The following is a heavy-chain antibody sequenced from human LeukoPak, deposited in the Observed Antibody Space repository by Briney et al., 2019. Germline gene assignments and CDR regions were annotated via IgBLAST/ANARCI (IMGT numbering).Heavy chain of an antibody. Sequence: SGGSLRLSCAASGFTLSIYVMSWVRQAPGKGLEWVSTISGRDVSTDYADSVKGRFTISRDNSKNTLYLQMNSLRAEDTAVYYCANAKYYSSGWSLYYFNYWGQGTLVTVSS. J-gene: IGHJ4*02. V-gene: IGHV3-23*01. CDR2: ISGRDVST. CDR3: ANAKYYSSGWSLYYFNY. CDR1: GFTLSIYV. D-gene: IGHD6-19*01.